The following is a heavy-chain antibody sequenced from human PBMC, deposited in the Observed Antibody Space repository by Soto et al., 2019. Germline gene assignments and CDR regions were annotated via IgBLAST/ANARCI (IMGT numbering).Heavy chain of an antibody. CDR2: IHYSGST. CDR3: ARGEVLPAASLDY. Sequence: SETLSLTCTASGGSISSGGYYWSWIRQRPGKGLEWIGDIHYSGSTFYNPSLKSRVTISVDTSENQFSLKLSSMTAADTAVYYCARGEVLPAASLDYWGQGTLVTVSS. J-gene: IGHJ4*02. D-gene: IGHD2-2*01. V-gene: IGHV4-31*03. CDR1: GGSISSGGYY.